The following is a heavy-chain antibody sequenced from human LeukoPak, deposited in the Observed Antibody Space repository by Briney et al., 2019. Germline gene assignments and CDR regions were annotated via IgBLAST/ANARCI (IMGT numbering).Heavy chain of an antibody. D-gene: IGHD6-13*01. CDR3: ARAPTPQQLVFCDY. CDR2: IYYSGST. V-gene: IGHV4-59*01. J-gene: IGHJ4*02. CDR1: GGSISSYY. Sequence: SETLSLTCTVSGGSISSYYWSWIRQPPGKGLEWIGYIYYSGSTNYNPSLKSRVTISVDTSKNQFSLKLSSVTAADTAVYYCARAPTPQQLVFCDYWGQGTLVTVSS.